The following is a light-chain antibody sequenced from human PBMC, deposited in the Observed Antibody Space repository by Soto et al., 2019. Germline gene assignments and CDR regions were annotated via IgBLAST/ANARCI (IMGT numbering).Light chain of an antibody. CDR3: QSYDSSLSGWKV. Sequence: QSVRTQPPSVSGAPGQRVTGSCTGSSSNIGAGYDVHWYQQLPGTAPKLLIYGNSNRPSGVPDRFSGSKSGTSASLAITGLQAEDEADYYCQSYDSSLSGWKVFGGETKLTVL. CDR2: GNS. CDR1: SSNIGAGYD. V-gene: IGLV1-40*01. J-gene: IGLJ2*01.